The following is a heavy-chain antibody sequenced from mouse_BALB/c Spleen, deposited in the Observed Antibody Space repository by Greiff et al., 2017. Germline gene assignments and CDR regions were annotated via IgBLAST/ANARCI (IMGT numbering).Heavy chain of an antibody. CDR1: GFTFSSYT. CDR3: TRVVGTGYFDS. D-gene: IGHD4-1*01. J-gene: IGHJ2*01. CDR2: ISSGGSYT. V-gene: IGHV5-6-4*01. Sequence: DVQLVESGGGLVKPGGSLKLSCAASGFTFSSYTMSWVRQTPEKRLEWVATISSGGSYTYYPDSVKGRFTISRDNAKNTLYLQMSSLKSEDTAMYYCTRVVGTGYFDSGAKAPLSQSPQ.